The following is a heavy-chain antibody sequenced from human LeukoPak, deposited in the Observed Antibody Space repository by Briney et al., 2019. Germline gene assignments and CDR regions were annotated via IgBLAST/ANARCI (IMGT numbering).Heavy chain of an antibody. CDR1: KFTFSTYW. CDR2: IISDGSTT. V-gene: IGHV3-74*01. Sequence: GGSLRLSCAASKFTFSTYWMHWVRQAPGKGLAWVSRIISDGSTTSYADSVKGRFTISRDNAKNTLYLQMNSLRAEDTAVYYCAREDVDIAVAASGAFDTWGQGTMVTVSS. J-gene: IGHJ3*02. CDR3: AREDVDIAVAASGAFDT. D-gene: IGHD6-19*01.